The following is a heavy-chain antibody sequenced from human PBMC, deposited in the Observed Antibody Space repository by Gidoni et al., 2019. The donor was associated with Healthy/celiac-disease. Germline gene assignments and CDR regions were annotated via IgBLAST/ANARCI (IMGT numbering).Heavy chain of an antibody. D-gene: IGHD6-19*01. Sequence: EVQLLESGGGLVQPGGSLRLACAAPAFPVSSYGLSWVRQAQGKGLEWVSAMSGSGGSTYYADSVKGRFTISRDNSKNTLYLQMNSLRVEDTAVYYCAKDRTAVSGGDAFDIWGQGTMVTISS. CDR3: AKDRTAVSGGDAFDI. CDR1: AFPVSSYG. V-gene: IGHV3-23*01. J-gene: IGHJ3*02. CDR2: MSGSGGST.